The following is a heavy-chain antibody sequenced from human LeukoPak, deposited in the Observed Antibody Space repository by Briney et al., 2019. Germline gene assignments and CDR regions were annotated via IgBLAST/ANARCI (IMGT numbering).Heavy chain of an antibody. D-gene: IGHD5-24*01. Sequence: SETLYLTCTVSGGSISSYYWSWIRQPPGQGLEWIGCIYYSGSTNYNPSRKSRVTISVDTSKYQFSLKLSSVTAADTAVYYCARHRGWLQDAFDIWGQGTMVTVSS. V-gene: IGHV4-59*08. J-gene: IGHJ3*02. CDR3: ARHRGWLQDAFDI. CDR2: IYYSGST. CDR1: GGSISSYY.